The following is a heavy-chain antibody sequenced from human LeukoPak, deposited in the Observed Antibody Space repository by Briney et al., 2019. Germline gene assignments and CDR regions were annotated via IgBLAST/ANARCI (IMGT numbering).Heavy chain of an antibody. CDR2: INKNGGT. V-gene: IGHV4-30-4*01. Sequence: SQTLSLTCTVSSDSISSGDYYWSWIRQPAGKGLEFIGYINKNGGTYYNTPLKSRVSISIDTSKNQFSLKLTSVTAADTAVYFCAREHKSYGDYPYYFGSWGQGTLVTVSS. CDR3: AREHKSYGDYPYYFGS. J-gene: IGHJ4*02. D-gene: IGHD4-17*01. CDR1: SDSISSGDYY.